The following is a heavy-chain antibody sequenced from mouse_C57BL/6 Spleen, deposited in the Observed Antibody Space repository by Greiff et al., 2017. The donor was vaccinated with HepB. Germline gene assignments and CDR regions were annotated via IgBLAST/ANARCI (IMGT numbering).Heavy chain of an antibody. J-gene: IGHJ3*01. CDR2: ISNGGGST. CDR3: ARPPYYGNYGCFAY. Sequence: EVKLVESGGGLVQPGGSLKLSCAASGFTFSDYYMYWVRQTPEKRLEWVAYISNGGGSTYYPDTVKGRFTISRDNAKNTLYLLMSRLKSENTAMYYCARPPYYGNYGCFAYWGQGTLVTVSA. CDR1: GFTFSDYY. V-gene: IGHV5-12*01. D-gene: IGHD2-10*01.